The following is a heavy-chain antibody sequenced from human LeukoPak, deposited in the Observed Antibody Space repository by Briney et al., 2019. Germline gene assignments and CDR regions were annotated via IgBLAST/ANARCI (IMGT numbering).Heavy chain of an antibody. Sequence: AASVKVSCKASGYTLSDYYIHWVRQAPGQGLEWMGWINPNSGATDHAQKFQDRFTMARDTSVNTVYMEISSLRSDDTAVYYCARDGRQRYSGYEWDYWGQGTLVTVSS. V-gene: IGHV1-2*02. CDR1: GYTLSDYY. CDR3: ARDGRQRYSGYEWDY. J-gene: IGHJ4*02. CDR2: INPNSGAT. D-gene: IGHD5-12*01.